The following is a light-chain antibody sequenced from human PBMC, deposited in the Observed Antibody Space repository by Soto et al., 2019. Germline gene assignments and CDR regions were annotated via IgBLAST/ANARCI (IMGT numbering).Light chain of an antibody. J-gene: IGLJ3*02. CDR1: SSDVGGYNY. CDR2: EVS. Sequence: QSALTQPPSAPGSPGQSVTISCTGTSSDVGGYNYVSWYQQHPGKAPKLMIYEVSTRPSGVPDRFSGSKSGNTASLTVSGVQAGDEADYYCISYAGSNNWVFGGGTTDTVL. V-gene: IGLV2-8*01. CDR3: ISYAGSNNWV.